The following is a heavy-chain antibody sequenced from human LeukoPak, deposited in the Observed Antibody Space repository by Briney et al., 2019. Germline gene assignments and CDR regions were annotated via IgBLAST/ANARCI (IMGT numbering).Heavy chain of an antibody. CDR1: GFTFSSYW. Sequence: GGSLRLSCGASGFTFSSYWMHWVRQAPGKGLVWVSLITNDGGSTTYADSVKGRFTISRDNAKNTLYLQMNSLRAEDTAVYFCARKSLTNGGYFDYWGQGTLVTVSS. D-gene: IGHD3-10*01. CDR2: ITNDGGST. J-gene: IGHJ4*02. CDR3: ARKSLTNGGYFDY. V-gene: IGHV3-74*01.